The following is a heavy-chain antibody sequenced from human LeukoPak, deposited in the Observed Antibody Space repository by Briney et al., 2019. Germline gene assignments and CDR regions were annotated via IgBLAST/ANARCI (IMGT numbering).Heavy chain of an antibody. D-gene: IGHD1-26*01. J-gene: IGHJ6*03. CDR3: ARAGYGGYMDV. Sequence: ASVKVSCKASGNTFSGHHIFWVRQATGQGLEWMGWMNPNSGNTGYAQKFQGRVTMTRNTSISTAYMELSSLRSEDTAVYYCARAGYGGYMDVWGQGTTVTVSS. V-gene: IGHV1-8*02. CDR1: GNTFSGHH. CDR2: MNPNSGNT.